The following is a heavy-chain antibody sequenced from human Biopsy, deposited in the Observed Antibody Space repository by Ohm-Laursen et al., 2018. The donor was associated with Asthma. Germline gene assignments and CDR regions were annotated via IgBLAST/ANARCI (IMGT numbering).Heavy chain of an antibody. V-gene: IGHV4-59*08. Sequence: SQTLSLTCTVSGGSISSDYWSWLRQSPGKGLEWIGYIHNSGNTNYNPSLKSRVTISLDTSKNHFSLRLSFVTAADTAVYFCARRGGVRRYFDYWGQGTLVTVSP. CDR3: ARRGGVRRYFDY. D-gene: IGHD3-16*01. CDR1: GGSISSDY. CDR2: IHNSGNT. J-gene: IGHJ4*02.